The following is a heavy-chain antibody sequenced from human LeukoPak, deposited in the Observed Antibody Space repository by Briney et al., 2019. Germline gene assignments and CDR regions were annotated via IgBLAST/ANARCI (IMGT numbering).Heavy chain of an antibody. CDR1: GYTFTSYG. Sequence: ASVKVSCKASGYTFTSYGISWVRQGPGQALEWSGWISAYNGNTNYAQNLQGRVTMTTDTSTTTAYMALRSLRSDDTAVYYCASAAGTRPGWFDPWGQGTLVTVSS. CDR2: ISAYNGNT. V-gene: IGHV1-18*04. D-gene: IGHD1-1*01. CDR3: ASAAGTRPGWFDP. J-gene: IGHJ5*02.